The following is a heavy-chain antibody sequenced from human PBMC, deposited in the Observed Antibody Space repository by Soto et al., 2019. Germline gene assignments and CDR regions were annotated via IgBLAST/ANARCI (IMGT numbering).Heavy chain of an antibody. J-gene: IGHJ4*02. CDR2: ISHNTVDT. Sequence: EVHRLESGGGLVQPGGSLRLSCAASGFTFSSHSMTWVRQAPGKGLEWISGISHNTVDTFYAESVKGRFTISRDNSRNSVALQMNSLRADDTARYFCSNWPGYEASWGQGTLVSV. CDR3: SNWPGYEAS. V-gene: IGHV3-23*01. D-gene: IGHD1-1*01. CDR1: GFTFSSHS.